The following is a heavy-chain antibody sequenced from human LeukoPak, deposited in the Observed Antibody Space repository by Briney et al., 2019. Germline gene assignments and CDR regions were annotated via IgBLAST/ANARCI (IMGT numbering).Heavy chain of an antibody. CDR2: ISSDGNRA. V-gene: IGHV3-74*03. Sequence: GGSLRLSCAASGFTFSSYSINWVRQAPGKGLVWVSRISSDGNRATYADSVQGRFTISRDNAKNTLYLQMNSLTGDDTAVYYCAKEWGVVGDGDNYFDPWGQGTLVTVSS. CDR3: AKEWGVVGDGDNYFDP. J-gene: IGHJ5*02. D-gene: IGHD5-24*01. CDR1: GFTFSSYS.